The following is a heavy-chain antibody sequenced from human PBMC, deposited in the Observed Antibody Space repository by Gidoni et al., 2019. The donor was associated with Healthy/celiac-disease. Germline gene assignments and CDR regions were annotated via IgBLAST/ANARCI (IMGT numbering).Heavy chain of an antibody. CDR3: ARAGGSSGYCYYYYGRDV. CDR1: GYTFTRYD. Sequence: ASVQVSCTASGYTFTRYDINWVRQATAQALEWMGWMNPNSGNTGYAQKFQGRVTMTRNTSISTAYMELSSLRSEDTAVYYCARAGGSSGYCYYYYGRDVWGQGTTVTVSS. J-gene: IGHJ6*02. V-gene: IGHV1-8*01. CDR2: MNPNSGNT. D-gene: IGHD3-22*01.